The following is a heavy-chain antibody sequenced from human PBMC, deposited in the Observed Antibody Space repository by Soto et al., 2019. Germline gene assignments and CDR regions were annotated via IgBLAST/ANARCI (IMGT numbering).Heavy chain of an antibody. Sequence: QVQLQESGPGLVKPSQTLSLTCTVSGGSISSGGYYWSWIRQHPGKGLEWIGYIYYSGSTYYNPSLNSRVTISVDTSKNQFSLKLSSVTAADTAVYYCARDGPRYCGGDCYHDYWGQGTLVTVSS. CDR1: GGSISSGGYY. J-gene: IGHJ4*02. CDR3: ARDGPRYCGGDCYHDY. CDR2: IYYSGST. D-gene: IGHD2-21*02. V-gene: IGHV4-31*03.